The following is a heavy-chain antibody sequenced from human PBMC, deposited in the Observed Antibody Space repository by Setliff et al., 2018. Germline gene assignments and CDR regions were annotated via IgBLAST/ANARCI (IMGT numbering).Heavy chain of an antibody. Sequence: GASVKVSCKASGYTFSDYGITWVRQAPGQGLEWMGWISIYSGNTNYAQKLQGRVTMTTDASTNTAYMELRGLTSDDTTVYYCSRLVRYCSRTTCQTASGAELWGQGTLVTVSS. V-gene: IGHV1-18*01. D-gene: IGHD2-2*01. CDR2: ISIYSGNT. CDR3: SRLVRYCSRTTCQTASGAEL. J-gene: IGHJ4*02. CDR1: GYTFSDYG.